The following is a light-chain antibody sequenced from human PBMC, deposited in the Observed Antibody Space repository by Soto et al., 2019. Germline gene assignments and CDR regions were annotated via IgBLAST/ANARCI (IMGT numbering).Light chain of an antibody. J-gene: IGLJ1*01. CDR1: SSDVGGYNF. Sequence: QSALTQPASVSGSPGQSITISCTGTSSDVGGYNFVSWYQQHPGKVPKLLIYDVTSRPSGVSDRFSGSKSGNTASLTISGLQTEDEGDYYCSSYTSSSPPVFGSGTKLTVL. CDR3: SSYTSSSPPV. V-gene: IGLV2-14*03. CDR2: DVT.